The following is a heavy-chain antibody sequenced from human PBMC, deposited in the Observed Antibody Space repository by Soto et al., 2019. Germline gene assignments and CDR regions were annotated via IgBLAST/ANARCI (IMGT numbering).Heavy chain of an antibody. CDR3: VQTTVWPGFDF. CDR2: IYGGGTT. J-gene: IGHJ4*02. V-gene: IGHV3-53*01. Sequence: EVQLVESGGGLIQPGGSLRLSCAASGFTVSSKYMTWVRQAPGKGLEWVSVIYGGGTTYYADSVKGRFTISRDNSKITFYLQMNSLRAEDTAVYYFVQTTVWPGFDFWGQGTLFTVSS. CDR1: GFTVSSKY.